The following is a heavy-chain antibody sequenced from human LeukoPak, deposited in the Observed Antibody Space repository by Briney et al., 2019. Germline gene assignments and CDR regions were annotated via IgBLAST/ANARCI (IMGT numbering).Heavy chain of an antibody. CDR2: MNPNSGNT. V-gene: IGHV1-8*03. Sequence: ASVKVSCKASGYTFTSYDINWVRQATGQGLEWMGWMNPNSGNTGYAQKFQGRVTITRNTSISTAYMELSSLRSEDTAVYYCARGSLSGGLDNDAFDIWGQGTMVTVSS. CDR3: ARGSLSGGLDNDAFDI. J-gene: IGHJ3*02. CDR1: GYTFTSYD. D-gene: IGHD3/OR15-3a*01.